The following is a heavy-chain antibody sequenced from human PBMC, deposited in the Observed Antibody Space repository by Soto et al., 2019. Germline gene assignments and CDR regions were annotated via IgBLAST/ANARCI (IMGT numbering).Heavy chain of an antibody. CDR3: ARSFWTTTEGF. Sequence: GCLLLTCPASGFTVSRYIMNGVRQAPGKGLEWISFISSSSDSIYYADSVKGRFTISRDNAKNSLFLQMNSLRDEDTAVYYYARSFWTTTEGFWGQGTPVTVSS. CDR2: ISSSSDSI. J-gene: IGHJ4*02. D-gene: IGHD3-3*01. V-gene: IGHV3-48*02. CDR1: GFTVSRYI.